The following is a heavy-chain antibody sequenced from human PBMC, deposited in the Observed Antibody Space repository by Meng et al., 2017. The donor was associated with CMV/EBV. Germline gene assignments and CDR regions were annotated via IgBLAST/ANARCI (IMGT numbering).Heavy chain of an antibody. CDR2: ISSSGSTI. CDR3: ARVGPIVVVRGHYGMDV. J-gene: IGHJ6*02. V-gene: IGHV3-48*03. CDR1: GFTFSSYE. Sequence: GGSLRLSCAASGFTFSSYEMNWVRQAPGKGLEWVSYISSSGSTIYYADSVKGRFTISRDNAKNSLYLQMNSLRAEDTAVYYCARVGPIVVVRGHYGMDVWGQGTTVTVSS. D-gene: IGHD2-2*01.